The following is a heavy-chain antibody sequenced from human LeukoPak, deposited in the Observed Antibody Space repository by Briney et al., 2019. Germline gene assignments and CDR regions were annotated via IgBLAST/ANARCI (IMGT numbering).Heavy chain of an antibody. Sequence: GGSLRLSCAASEFTFSSYSMNWVRQAPGKGLEWVSYITNSGNSKSYADSVKGRFTISRDNTKNSLYLQMNGLRAEDTAVYYCAKDSGYSSGWYAYWGQGTLVTVSS. CDR1: EFTFSSYS. CDR2: ITNSGNSK. V-gene: IGHV3-48*01. D-gene: IGHD6-19*01. CDR3: AKDSGYSSGWYAY. J-gene: IGHJ4*02.